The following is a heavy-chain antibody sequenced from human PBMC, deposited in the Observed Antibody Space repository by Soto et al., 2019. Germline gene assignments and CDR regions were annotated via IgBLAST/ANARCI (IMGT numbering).Heavy chain of an antibody. Sequence: PSETLSLTCAVYGGSFSGYYWSWIRQPPGKGLEWIGEINHSGSTYYNPSLKSRVTISVDTSKNQFSLKLSSVTAADTAVYYCARDWGAAGYYISVYYGMDVWGQGTTVTVSS. V-gene: IGHV4-34*01. D-gene: IGHD6-13*01. CDR3: ARDWGAAGYYISVYYGMDV. CDR2: INHSGST. CDR1: GGSFSGYY. J-gene: IGHJ6*02.